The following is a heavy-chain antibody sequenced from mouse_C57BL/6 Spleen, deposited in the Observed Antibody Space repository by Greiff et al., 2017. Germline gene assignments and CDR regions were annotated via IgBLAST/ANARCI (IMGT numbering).Heavy chain of an antibody. CDR1: GYTFTSYW. D-gene: IGHD1-1*01. V-gene: IGHV1-72*01. CDR3: ARTITTVVATYWYFDV. Sequence: VQLQQPGAELVKPGASVKLSCKASGYTFTSYWMHWVKQRPGRGLEWIGRIDPNSGGTKYNEKFKSKATLTVDKPSSTAYMQLSSLTSEDSAVYYCARTITTVVATYWYFDVWGTGTTVTVSS. J-gene: IGHJ1*03. CDR2: IDPNSGGT.